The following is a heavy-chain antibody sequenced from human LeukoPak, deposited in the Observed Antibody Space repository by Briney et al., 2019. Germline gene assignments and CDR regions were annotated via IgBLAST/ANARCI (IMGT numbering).Heavy chain of an antibody. Sequence: SETLSLTCTVSGGSISSYYWSWIRQPPAKGLEWIGYIYTSGSTNYNPSLKSRVTISVDTSKNQFSLKLSSVTAADTAVYYCARLFGGWFDPWGQGTLVTVSS. D-gene: IGHD3-10*01. CDR1: GGSISSYY. CDR3: ARLFGGWFDP. V-gene: IGHV4-4*09. CDR2: IYTSGST. J-gene: IGHJ5*02.